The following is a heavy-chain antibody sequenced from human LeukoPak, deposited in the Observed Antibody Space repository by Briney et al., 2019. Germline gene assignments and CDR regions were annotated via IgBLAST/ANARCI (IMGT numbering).Heavy chain of an antibody. V-gene: IGHV3-23*01. CDR3: AKDEDPYGPKTFDY. Sequence: GGSLRLSCAASGFIFSSYGMRWVRQAGGKGMEWVSAISGSGGSTYYADSVKCRFTISRDNSKNTLYLQMNSLRAEDTAVYYCAKDEDPYGPKTFDYWGQGTLVTVSS. CDR2: ISGSGGST. D-gene: IGHD2-21*01. J-gene: IGHJ4*02. CDR1: GFIFSSYG.